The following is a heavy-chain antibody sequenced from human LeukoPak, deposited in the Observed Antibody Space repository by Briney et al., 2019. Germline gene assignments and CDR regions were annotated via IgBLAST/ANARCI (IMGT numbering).Heavy chain of an antibody. CDR3: ARHCFTMVRGVIGGISPNNWFDP. Sequence: SEALSVTSACNGGSFIGDYGRSIRQHPGKGVEWIGEINHSGSTNYNPSLKSRVTISVDTSKNQFSLKLSSVTAADTAVYYCARHCFTMVRGVIGGISPNNWFDPWGQGTLVTVSS. D-gene: IGHD3-10*01. J-gene: IGHJ5*02. V-gene: IGHV4-34*01. CDR1: GGSFIGDY. CDR2: INHSGST.